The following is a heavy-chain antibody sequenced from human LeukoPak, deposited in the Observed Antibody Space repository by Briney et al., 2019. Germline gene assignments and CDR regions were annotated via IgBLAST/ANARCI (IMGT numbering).Heavy chain of an antibody. CDR1: GGSINTYS. D-gene: IGHD2-2*02. J-gene: IGHJ6*02. CDR2: IYHSGST. Sequence: SETLSLTCTVSGGSINTYSWSWIRQPPGKGLEWIGYIYHSGSTYYNPSLKSRVTISVDRSKNQFSLKLSSVTAADTAVYYCARGRVDCSSTSCYRSAPYYYYGMDVWGQGTTVTVSS. CDR3: ARGRVDCSSTSCYRSAPYYYYGMDV. V-gene: IGHV4-30-2*01.